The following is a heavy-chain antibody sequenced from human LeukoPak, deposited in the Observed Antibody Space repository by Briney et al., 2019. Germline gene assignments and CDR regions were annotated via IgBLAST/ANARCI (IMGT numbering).Heavy chain of an antibody. V-gene: IGHV1-69*05. CDR2: IIPMYGIT. CDR3: APQTLYYTGSGWLTRFDP. CDR1: GGTFSTSA. J-gene: IGHJ5*02. Sequence: ASVKVSCKASGGTFSTSAITWVRQAPGQGLEWMGGIIPMYGITNYAQKFQGRVTITTDGSTSTAYMELSSLISEDTAVYYCAPQTLYYTGSGWLTRFDPWGQGTLVTVFS. D-gene: IGHD3-10*01.